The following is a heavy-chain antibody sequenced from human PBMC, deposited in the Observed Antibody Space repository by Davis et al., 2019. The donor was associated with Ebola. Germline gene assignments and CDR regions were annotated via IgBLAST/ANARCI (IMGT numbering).Heavy chain of an antibody. V-gene: IGHV4-59*08. CDR3: ARHLSSSWYIY. D-gene: IGHD6-13*01. CDR2: IYYSGST. J-gene: IGHJ4*02. CDR1: GGSISSYY. Sequence: SETLSLTCTASGGSISSYYWSWIRQPPGKGLEWIGYIYYSGSTNYNPSLKSRVTISVDTSKNQFSLKLSSVTAADTAVYYCARHLSSSWYIYWGQGTLVTVSS.